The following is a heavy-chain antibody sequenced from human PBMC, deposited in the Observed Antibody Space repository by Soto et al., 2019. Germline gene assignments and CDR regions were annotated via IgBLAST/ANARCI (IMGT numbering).Heavy chain of an antibody. CDR1: GFIFSNYA. CDR3: ALGGIASPGY. Sequence: EVQLLESGGGLAQSGGSLRFSCAASGFIFSNYAMSWVRQAPGKGLAWVSAIGGSGDSTYYADSVKGRFTISRDNSKSTLYLQMNNLRAEDTAIYYCALGGIASPGYWGQGTLVTVSS. V-gene: IGHV3-23*01. CDR2: IGGSGDST. D-gene: IGHD6-13*01. J-gene: IGHJ4*02.